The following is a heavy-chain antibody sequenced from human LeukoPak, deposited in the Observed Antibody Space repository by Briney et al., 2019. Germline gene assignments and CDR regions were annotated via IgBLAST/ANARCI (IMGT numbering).Heavy chain of an antibody. CDR1: GFTFSRYS. CDR3: ARDTGGIVGPYYFDY. V-gene: IGHV3-48*02. Sequence: GGSLRLSCAASGFTFSRYSMNWVRQAPGKGLEWVSYISSSTSTIYYADSVKGRFTISRDNAKNSLYLQMNILRDEDTAVYYCARDTGGIVGPYYFDYWGQGTLVTVSS. CDR2: ISSSTSTI. D-gene: IGHD1-26*01. J-gene: IGHJ4*02.